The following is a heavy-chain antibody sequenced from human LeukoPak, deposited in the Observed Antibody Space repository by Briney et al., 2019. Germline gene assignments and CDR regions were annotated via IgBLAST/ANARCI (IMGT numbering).Heavy chain of an antibody. D-gene: IGHD1-26*01. CDR1: GFTFSSYW. Sequence: GGSVRLSCAASGFTFSSYWMSWVRQAPGKGLEWVANIKQDGSEKYYVDSVKGRFTISRDNAKNSLYLQMNSLRAEDTAVYYCARDQISSGSYSGFDYWGQGTLVTVSS. CDR2: IKQDGSEK. J-gene: IGHJ4*02. V-gene: IGHV3-7*01. CDR3: ARDQISSGSYSGFDY.